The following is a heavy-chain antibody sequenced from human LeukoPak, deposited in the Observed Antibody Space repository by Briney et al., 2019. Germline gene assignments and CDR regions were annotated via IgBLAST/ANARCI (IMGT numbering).Heavy chain of an antibody. CDR3: ASQYYYDSSGYQRHAFDI. J-gene: IGHJ3*02. V-gene: IGHV1-46*01. D-gene: IGHD3-22*01. CDR2: INPSGGST. Sequence: ASVKVSCKASGYTFTSYYIHWVRQAPGQGLEWMGIINPSGGSTSYAQKFQGRVTMTRDTSTSTVYMELSSLRSGDTAVYYCASQYYYDSSGYQRHAFDIWGQGTMVTVSS. CDR1: GYTFTSYY.